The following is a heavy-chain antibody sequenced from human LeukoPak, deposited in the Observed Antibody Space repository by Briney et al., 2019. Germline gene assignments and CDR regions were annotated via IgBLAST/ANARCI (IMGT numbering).Heavy chain of an antibody. CDR3: AREELGYSYGRVDV. J-gene: IGHJ6*04. CDR1: GGSINSGSYY. Sequence: PSQTLSLTCTVSGGSINSGSYYWSWIRQPPGKGLEWIGEINHSGSTNYNPSLKSRVTISVDTSRNQFSLKLSSVTAADTAVYYCAREELGYSYGRVDVWGKGTTVTVSS. CDR2: INHSGST. D-gene: IGHD5-18*01. V-gene: IGHV4-39*07.